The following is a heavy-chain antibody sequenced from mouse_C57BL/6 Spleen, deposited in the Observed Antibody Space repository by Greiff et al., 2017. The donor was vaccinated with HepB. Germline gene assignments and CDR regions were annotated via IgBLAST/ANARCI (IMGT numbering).Heavy chain of an antibody. V-gene: IGHV1S81*02. D-gene: IGHD1-1*01. CDR2: TNPTNGRT. CDR1: GYTFTSYW. CDR3: ARIQKLVATYFDY. J-gene: IGHJ2*01. Sequence: VQLQQSGAELVKAGASVKMSCKASGYTFTSYWMHWVKQRLGQGLEWFAETNPTNGRTYYNEKFKSKATLTVDKSSSTAYMLLSGPTFEDSAVYYCARIQKLVATYFDYWGQGATLTVSS.